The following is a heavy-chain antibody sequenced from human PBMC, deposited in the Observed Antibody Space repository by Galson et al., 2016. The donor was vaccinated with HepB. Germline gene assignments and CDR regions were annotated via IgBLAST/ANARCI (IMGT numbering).Heavy chain of an antibody. V-gene: IGHV1-18*01. CDR2: VSTYNGNT. CDR1: GYTFTSYG. D-gene: IGHD1-26*01. CDR3: ARDYSGSELDY. Sequence: SCKASGYTFTSYGFSWVRQAPGQGLEWMGWVSTYNGNTNYAQKFQGRVTMTTDTSTSTAYMELRSLRSDDTAMYYCARDYSGSELDYWGQGTLVTVSS. J-gene: IGHJ4*02.